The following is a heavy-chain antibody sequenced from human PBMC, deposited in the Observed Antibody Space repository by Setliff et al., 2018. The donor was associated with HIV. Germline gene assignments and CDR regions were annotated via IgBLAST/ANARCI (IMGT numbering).Heavy chain of an antibody. Sequence: ASVKVSCKASGYTFTGYYMHWVRQAPGQGLEWMGWINPNSGGTNYAQKFQGRVTMTRDTSISTAYMELSRLRSDDTAVYYCARHSDWYGNDAFDIWGQGTRVTVSS. V-gene: IGHV1-2*02. D-gene: IGHD6-19*01. CDR1: GYTFTGYY. CDR3: ARHSDWYGNDAFDI. CDR2: INPNSGGT. J-gene: IGHJ3*02.